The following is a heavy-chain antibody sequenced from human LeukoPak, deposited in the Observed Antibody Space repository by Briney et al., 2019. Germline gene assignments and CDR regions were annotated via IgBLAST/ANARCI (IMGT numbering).Heavy chain of an antibody. D-gene: IGHD6-13*01. CDR2: ISGSGGST. J-gene: IGHJ4*02. V-gene: IGHV3-23*01. Sequence: GGSLRLSCAASGFTFSSYAMSWVRQAPGKGLEWVSAISGSGGSTYYADSVKGRFTISRDNSKNTLYLQMNSLRAEDTAVYYCAKDCQPHQQQLESTDNEFDYWGQGTLVTVSS. CDR1: GFTFSSYA. CDR3: AKDCQPHQQQLESTDNEFDY.